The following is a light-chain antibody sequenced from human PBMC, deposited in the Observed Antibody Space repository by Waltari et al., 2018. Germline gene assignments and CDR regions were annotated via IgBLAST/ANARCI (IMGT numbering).Light chain of an antibody. Sequence: ILMTQSPVTLSMSPGERATLSCRASQSIYSNLAWYQQRPGQPPRLLIFDASTRASGIPARFSGSGSGTEFTLTIRTLQSEDSAVYYCQQYNVWPPITFGQGTRLEIK. J-gene: IGKJ5*01. CDR3: QQYNVWPPIT. CDR2: DAS. CDR1: QSIYSN. V-gene: IGKV3D-15*01.